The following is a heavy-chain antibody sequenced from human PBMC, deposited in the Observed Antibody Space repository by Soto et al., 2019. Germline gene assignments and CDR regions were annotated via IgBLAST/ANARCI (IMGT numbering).Heavy chain of an antibody. D-gene: IGHD6-19*01. CDR1: GFTFSSYG. CDR3: AKLGIAVAGNTDY. CDR2: ISYDGSNK. Sequence: QVQLVESGGGVVQPGRSLRLSCAASGFTFSSYGMHWVRQAPGKGLEWVAVISYDGSNKYYADSVKGRFTISRDNSKNTLYLQMNSLRAEDTAVYYCAKLGIAVAGNTDYWGQGTLVTVSS. V-gene: IGHV3-30*18. J-gene: IGHJ4*02.